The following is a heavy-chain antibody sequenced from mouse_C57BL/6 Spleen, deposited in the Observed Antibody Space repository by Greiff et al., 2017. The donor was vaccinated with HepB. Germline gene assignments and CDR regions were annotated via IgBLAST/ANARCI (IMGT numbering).Heavy chain of an antibody. CDR1: GYTFTSYW. D-gene: IGHD4-1*01. V-gene: IGHV1-64*01. Sequence: QVQLQHPGAELVKPGASVKLSCKASGYTFTSYWMHWVKQRPGQGLEWIGMIHPNSGSTNYNEKFKSKATLTVDKSSSTAYMQLSSLTSEDSAVYYCAREETGPSFAYWGQGTLVTVSA. CDR2: IHPNSGST. CDR3: AREETGPSFAY. J-gene: IGHJ3*01.